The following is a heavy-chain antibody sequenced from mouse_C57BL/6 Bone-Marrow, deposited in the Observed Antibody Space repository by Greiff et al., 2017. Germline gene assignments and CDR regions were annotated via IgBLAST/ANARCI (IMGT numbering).Heavy chain of an antibody. D-gene: IGHD2-4*01. Sequence: QVQLQQPGAELVRPGSSVKLSCKASGYTFTSYWMHWVKQRPIQGLEWIGNIDPSGSETHYTQKFKGKATLTVDKSYSTAYMQLSSLTSEDSAVYYCAVSTMITTRGLDDWGKGTLVTVSA. V-gene: IGHV1-52*01. J-gene: IGHJ3*01. CDR3: AVSTMITTRGLDD. CDR2: IDPSGSET. CDR1: GYTFTSYW.